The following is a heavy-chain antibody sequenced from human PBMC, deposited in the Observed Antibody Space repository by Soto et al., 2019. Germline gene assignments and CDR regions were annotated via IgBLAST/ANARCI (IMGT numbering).Heavy chain of an antibody. V-gene: IGHV4-4*09. Sequence: QVHLQESGPGLVKPSETLSLTCRVSGGSISNDYWTWIRQPPGKGLEWIGYIYKGGSINYNPSLKSRVTISVDTSNNQFSLKLGSVTAADTAVYYCARAYYDRSGYAVDPWGQGTLVTVSS. D-gene: IGHD3-22*01. CDR1: GGSISNDY. J-gene: IGHJ5*02. CDR3: ARAYYDRSGYAVDP. CDR2: IYKGGSI.